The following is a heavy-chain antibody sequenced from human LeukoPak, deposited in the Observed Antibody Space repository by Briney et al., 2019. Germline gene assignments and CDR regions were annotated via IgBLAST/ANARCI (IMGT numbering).Heavy chain of an antibody. CDR3: ARVGTTTGYYFDY. CDR2: IIPIFGTA. V-gene: IGHV1-69*13. Sequence: ASVKVSCKASGGTFSSYAISWVRQAPGQGLEWMGGIIPIFGTANYAQKFQGRVTITADESTSTAYMELSSLRSEDTAVYDCARVGTTTGYYFDYWGQGTLVTVSS. CDR1: GGTFSSYA. D-gene: IGHD1-7*01. J-gene: IGHJ4*02.